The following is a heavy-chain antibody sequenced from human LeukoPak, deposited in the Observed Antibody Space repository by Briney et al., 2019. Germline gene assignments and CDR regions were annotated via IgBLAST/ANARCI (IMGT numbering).Heavy chain of an antibody. Sequence: SETLSLICTVSAGSISGYYGGWIRQPPGKGLEWIGYVYYSGSTGYNPSLKSRVTISVDTSKNQFSLNLSSVTAADTAVYYCARSFDGRGYYYYGMDVWGQGTTVTVSS. CDR1: AGSISGYY. D-gene: IGHD1-26*01. V-gene: IGHV4-59*01. J-gene: IGHJ6*02. CDR2: VYYSGST. CDR3: ARSFDGRGYYYYGMDV.